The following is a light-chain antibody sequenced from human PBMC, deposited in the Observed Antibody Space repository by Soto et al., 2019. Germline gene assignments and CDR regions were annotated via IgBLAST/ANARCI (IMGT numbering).Light chain of an antibody. CDR2: SNS. CDR1: SSNIGTNT. V-gene: IGLV1-44*01. CDR3: AAWDDSLNGFV. J-gene: IGLJ1*01. Sequence: QSALTQPPSASGTPGRRVTISCSGSSSNIGTNTVNWYKQVPGTAPRLLIHSNSQRPSGVPDRFPGSKSGTSTSLAISGLQSEDEADYYCAAWDDSLNGFVFGTGTKVTVL.